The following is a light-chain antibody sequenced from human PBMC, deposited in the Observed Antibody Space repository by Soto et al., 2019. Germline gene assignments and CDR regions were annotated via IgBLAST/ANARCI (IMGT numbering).Light chain of an antibody. CDR1: QSVNSY. CDR2: DAS. Sequence: EFVLTQSPATLSLSPGERATLSCRASQSVNSYLAWYQQKPGQAPRLLIYDASSRATGIPARFSGSGSGTDFTLTINSLEPEDFAVYYCQVGSNWPIAFGRGTRLEIK. CDR3: QVGSNWPIA. J-gene: IGKJ5*01. V-gene: IGKV3-11*01.